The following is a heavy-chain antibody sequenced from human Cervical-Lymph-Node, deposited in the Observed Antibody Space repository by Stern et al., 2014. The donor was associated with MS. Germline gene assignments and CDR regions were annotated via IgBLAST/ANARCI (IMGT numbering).Heavy chain of an antibody. CDR1: GGTFSTFA. CDR2: ITPLCDAT. CDR3: ARGDSEAPIYYFDY. V-gene: IGHV1-69*01. Sequence: QVQLVASGAEVKKPGSSVKVPCQTSGGTFSTFAIGWVRQAPGQGLEWMGGITPLCDATNYAQKFQGRLTITADESTRTAYMELSSLRPDDTAMYYCARGDSEAPIYYFDYWGQGTLVTVSS. J-gene: IGHJ4*02. D-gene: IGHD2-21*01.